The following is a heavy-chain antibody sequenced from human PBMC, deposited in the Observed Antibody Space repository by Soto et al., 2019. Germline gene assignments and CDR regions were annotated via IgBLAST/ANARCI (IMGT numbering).Heavy chain of an antibody. D-gene: IGHD5-18*01. CDR2: IIPIFGTA. CDR1: GGTFSSYA. V-gene: IGHV1-69*13. CDR3: ARRVDTAMADDAFDI. J-gene: IGHJ3*02. Sequence: SVKVSCKASGGTFSSYAISWVRQAPGQGLEWMGGIIPIFGTANYAQKFQGRVTITADESTSTAYMELSSLRSEDTAVYYCARRVDTAMADDAFDIWGQGTMVTVS.